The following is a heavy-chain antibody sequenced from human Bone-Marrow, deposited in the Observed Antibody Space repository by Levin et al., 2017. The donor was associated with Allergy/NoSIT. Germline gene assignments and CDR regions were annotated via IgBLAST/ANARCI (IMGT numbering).Heavy chain of an antibody. Sequence: ASVKVSCKASGYTFTSYDINWVRQATGQGLEWMGWMNPNSGNTGYAQKFQGRVTMTRNTSISTAYMELSSLRSEDTAVYYCARGPGVGYCSSTSCQIDYWGQGTLVTVSS. V-gene: IGHV1-8*01. D-gene: IGHD2-2*01. CDR2: MNPNSGNT. J-gene: IGHJ4*02. CDR3: ARGPGVGYCSSTSCQIDY. CDR1: GYTFTSYD.